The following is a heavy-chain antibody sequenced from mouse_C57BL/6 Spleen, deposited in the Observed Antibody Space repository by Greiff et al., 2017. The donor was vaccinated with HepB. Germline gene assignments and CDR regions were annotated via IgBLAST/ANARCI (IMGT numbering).Heavy chain of an antibody. V-gene: IGHV5-4*01. J-gene: IGHJ1*03. CDR2: ISDGGSYT. D-gene: IGHD2-14*01. CDR1: GFTFSSYA. CDR3: ASGTGYWYFDV. Sequence: DVHLVESGGGLVKPGGSLKLSCAASGFTFSSYAMSWVRQTPEKWLEWVATISDGGSYTYYPDNVKGRFTISRDNAKNNLYLQMSHLKSEDTAMYYCASGTGYWYFDVWGTGTTVTVSS.